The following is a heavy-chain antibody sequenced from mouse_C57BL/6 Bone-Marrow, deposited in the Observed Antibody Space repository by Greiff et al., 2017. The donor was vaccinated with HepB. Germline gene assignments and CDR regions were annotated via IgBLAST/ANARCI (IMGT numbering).Heavy chain of an antibody. J-gene: IGHJ4*01. CDR1: GYTFTDYY. CDR3: ASYYYGPDY. CDR2: IYPGSGNT. Sequence: VQLQQSGAELVRPGASVKLSCKASGYTFTDYYINWVKQRPGQGLEWIARIYPGSGNTYYNEKFKGKATLTAEKSSSTAYMQLSSLTSEDSAVYFCASYYYGPDYWGQGTSVTVSS. V-gene: IGHV1-76*01.